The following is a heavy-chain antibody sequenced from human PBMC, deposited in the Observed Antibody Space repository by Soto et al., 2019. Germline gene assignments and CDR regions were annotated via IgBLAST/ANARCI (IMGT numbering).Heavy chain of an antibody. CDR1: GFPLSTYG. Sequence: EVQLLESGGGLVQPGGSLRLSCAASGFPLSTYGMSWVRQAPGKGLEWVSSITGTGGDTYYADSVKGLFTSSSDNSNNMIYLQMNSLRVEDTAVYDCARIRGYWYGLDVWGQGTKLTVSS. J-gene: IGHJ6*02. CDR2: ITGTGGDT. CDR3: ARIRGYWYGLDV. V-gene: IGHV3-23*01.